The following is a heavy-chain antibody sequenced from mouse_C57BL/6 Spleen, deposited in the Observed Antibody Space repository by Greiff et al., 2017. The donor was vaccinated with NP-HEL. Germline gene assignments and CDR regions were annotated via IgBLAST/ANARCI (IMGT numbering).Heavy chain of an antibody. CDR3: AREYYGSSPYFDY. Sequence: VQLVESGPELVKPGASVKISCKASGYAFSSSWMNWVKQRPGKGLEWIGRIYPGNGDTNYNGKFKGKATLTADKSSSTAYMQLSSLTSEDSAVYFCAREYYGSSPYFDYWGQGTTLTVSS. V-gene: IGHV1-82*01. D-gene: IGHD1-1*01. CDR2: IYPGNGDT. J-gene: IGHJ2*01. CDR1: GYAFSSSW.